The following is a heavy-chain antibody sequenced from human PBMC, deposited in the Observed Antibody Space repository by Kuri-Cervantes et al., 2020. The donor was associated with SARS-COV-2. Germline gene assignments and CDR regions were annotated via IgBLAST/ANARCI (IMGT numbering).Heavy chain of an antibody. D-gene: IGHD2-15*01. Sequence: GESLKISCAASGFTFSSYAMHWVRQAPGKGLEYVSAISSNGGSTYYANSVKGRFTISRDNSKNTLYLQMGSLRAEDMAVYYCAKSGLGYCSGEDCYIHWGQGTLVTVSS. J-gene: IGHJ4*02. V-gene: IGHV3-64*01. CDR1: GFTFSSYA. CDR3: AKSGLGYCSGEDCYIH. CDR2: ISSNGGST.